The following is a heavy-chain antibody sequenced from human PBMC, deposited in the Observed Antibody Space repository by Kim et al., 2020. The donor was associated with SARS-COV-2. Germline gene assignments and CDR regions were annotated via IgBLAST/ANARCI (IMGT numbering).Heavy chain of an antibody. CDR2: INHSGST. J-gene: IGHJ4*02. CDR1: GGSFSGYY. CDR3: ARIAVAAPRYFDY. Sequence: SETLSLTCAVYGGSFSGYYWSWIRQPPGKGLEWIGEINHSGSTNYNPSLKSRVTISVDTSKNQFSLKLSSVTAADTAVYYCARIAVAAPRYFDYWGQGTLVTVSS. V-gene: IGHV4-34*01. D-gene: IGHD6-19*01.